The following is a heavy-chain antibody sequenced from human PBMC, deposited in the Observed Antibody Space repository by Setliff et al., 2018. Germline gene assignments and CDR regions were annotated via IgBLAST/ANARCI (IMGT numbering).Heavy chain of an antibody. D-gene: IGHD3-22*01. J-gene: IGHJ4*02. CDR1: GGSISSGSYY. V-gene: IGHV4-61*02. CDR2: IYTSGSA. Sequence: PSETLSLTCTVSGGSISSGSYYWSWIRQPAGKGLEWIGRIYTSGSANYNPSLKSRVTISVDTSKNQFSLKLSSVTAADTAVYYCARGPVMIVATGYFDYWGQGTLVTVPQ. CDR3: ARGPVMIVATGYFDY.